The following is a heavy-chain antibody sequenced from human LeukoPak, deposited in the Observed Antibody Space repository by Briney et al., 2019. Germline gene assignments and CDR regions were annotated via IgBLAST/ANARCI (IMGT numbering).Heavy chain of an antibody. V-gene: IGHV3-33*01. Sequence: GESLRLSCAASGFTFSSYGMHWVRQAPGKGLEWVAVIWYDGSNKYYADSVKGRFTISRDNSKNTLYLQMNSLRAEDTAVYYCARDDSTKDVWGQGTTVTVSS. CDR3: ARDDSTKDV. J-gene: IGHJ6*02. D-gene: IGHD2-21*02. CDR2: IWYDGSNK. CDR1: GFTFSSYG.